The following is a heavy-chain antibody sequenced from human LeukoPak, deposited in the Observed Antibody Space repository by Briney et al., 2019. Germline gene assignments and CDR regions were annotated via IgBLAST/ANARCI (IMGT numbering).Heavy chain of an antibody. V-gene: IGHV3-48*01. Sequence: PGGSLRLSCAASGFTFSNNWMNWVRQAPGKGLEWVSYISSSSGTINYADSVKGRFTISRDNAKNSLYVQMNRLRAEDTAAYYCARGTGDRGFDYWGQGTLVTVSS. CDR1: GFTFSNNW. CDR2: ISSSSGTI. D-gene: IGHD7-27*01. CDR3: ARGTGDRGFDY. J-gene: IGHJ4*02.